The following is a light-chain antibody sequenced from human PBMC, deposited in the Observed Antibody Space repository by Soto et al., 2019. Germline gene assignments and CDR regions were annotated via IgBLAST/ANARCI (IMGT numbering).Light chain of an antibody. Sequence: QAVVTREPSFSVSPGGTVTLTCGLSSGSVSTSHFPNWYQQTPGQPPRTLIYGTKTRSSGVPDRFSGSILGIRAALTITGAQADDESDYYCVLYVGSGIWVFGGGTKLTVL. CDR2: GTK. J-gene: IGLJ3*02. CDR3: VLYVGSGIWV. V-gene: IGLV8-61*01. CDR1: SGSVSTSHF.